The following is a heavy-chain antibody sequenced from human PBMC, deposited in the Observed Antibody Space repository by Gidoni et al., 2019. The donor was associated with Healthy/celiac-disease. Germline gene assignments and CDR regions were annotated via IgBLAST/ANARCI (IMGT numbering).Heavy chain of an antibody. CDR3: ASHSGDLTYFDY. V-gene: IGHV1-69*06. D-gene: IGHD4-17*01. J-gene: IGHJ4*02. Sequence: QVQLVQSGAEVKKPGSSVNVSCKASGATCSSYAISWVRQAPGQGLEWMGGSIPIFGTANYAQKFQGRVTITADKSTSTAYMELSSLRSEDTAVYYCASHSGDLTYFDYWGQGTLVTVSS. CDR1: GATCSSYA. CDR2: SIPIFGTA.